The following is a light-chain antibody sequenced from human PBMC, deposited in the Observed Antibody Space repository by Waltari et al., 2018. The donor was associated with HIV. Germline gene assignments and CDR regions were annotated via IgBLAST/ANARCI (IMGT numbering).Light chain of an antibody. CDR1: QSSSSY. J-gene: IGKJ2*01. CDR3: QQSYSTHT. CDR2: AAS. V-gene: IGKV1-39*01. Sequence: DIQMTQSPSSLSASVGDRVTITCRASQSSSSYLNWYQQKPGKAPKLLIYAASSLQSGVPSRVSGSGSGTDFTLTISSLQPEDFATYYCQQSYSTHTFGQGTKLEIK.